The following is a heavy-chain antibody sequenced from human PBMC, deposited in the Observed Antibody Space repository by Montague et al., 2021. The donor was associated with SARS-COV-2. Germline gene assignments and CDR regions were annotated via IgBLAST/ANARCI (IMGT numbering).Heavy chain of an antibody. J-gene: IGHJ2*01. CDR3: ARNRGWGSRGAGYIDV. CDR2: IYYTGST. Sequence: TLSLTCTVSGGSISGDNYYWTRIRQHPGKGLEWIAYIYYTGSTYYNPSLQSRLRTSLDTSKNQFSLTLTSVTAADTAIYYCARNRGWGSRGAGYIDVWGRGTLVTVSS. V-gene: IGHV4-31*03. CDR1: GGSISGDNYY. D-gene: IGHD7-27*01.